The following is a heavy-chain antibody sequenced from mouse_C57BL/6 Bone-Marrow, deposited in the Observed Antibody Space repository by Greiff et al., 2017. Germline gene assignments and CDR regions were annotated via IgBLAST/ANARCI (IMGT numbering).Heavy chain of an antibody. CDR3: ARRLPYWYFDV. CDR1: GYTFTSYW. CDR2: IDPSDSYT. Sequence: VQLQQSGAELVMPGASVKLSCKASGYTFTSYWMHWVKQRPGQGLEWIGEIDPSDSYTNYNQKFKGKSTLTVDKSSSTAYMQLSSLPSEDSAVYYCARRLPYWYFDVWGTGTTVTVSS. J-gene: IGHJ1*03. D-gene: IGHD2-2*01. V-gene: IGHV1-69*01.